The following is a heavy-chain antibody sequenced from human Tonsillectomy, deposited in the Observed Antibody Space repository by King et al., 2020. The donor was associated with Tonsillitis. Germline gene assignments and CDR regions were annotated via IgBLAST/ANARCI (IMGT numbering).Heavy chain of an antibody. Sequence: VQLQQWGAGLLKPSETLSLTCAVYGGSFSGYYWSWIRQPPGKGLEWIGEINHSGRTNYNPSLKSRVTVSVDTSKNQFSLKLSSVTAADTDVYYCARGHRPGGITMVRGVSHFDYWGQGTLVTVSS. J-gene: IGHJ4*02. V-gene: IGHV4-34*01. CDR2: INHSGRT. CDR3: ARGHRPGGITMVRGVSHFDY. D-gene: IGHD3-10*01. CDR1: GGSFSGYY.